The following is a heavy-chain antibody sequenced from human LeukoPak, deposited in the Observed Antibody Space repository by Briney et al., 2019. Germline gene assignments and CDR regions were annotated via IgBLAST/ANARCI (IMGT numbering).Heavy chain of an antibody. D-gene: IGHD5-12*01. CDR2: TYYRSKWYN. CDR1: GDSVSSNSAA. J-gene: IGHJ6*04. CDR3: ARVRYSGYGFYYYYGMDV. V-gene: IGHV6-1*01. Sequence: SQTLSLTCAISGDSVSSNSAAWNWIRQSPSRGLEWLGRTYYRSKWYNDYAVSVKSRITINPDTSKNQFSLQLNSVTPEDTAVYYCARVRYSGYGFYYYYGMDVWGKGTTVTVSS.